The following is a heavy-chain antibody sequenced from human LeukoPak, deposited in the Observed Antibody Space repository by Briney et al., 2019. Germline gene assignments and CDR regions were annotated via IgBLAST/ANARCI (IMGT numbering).Heavy chain of an antibody. D-gene: IGHD4-17*01. CDR2: ISSSSSCI. CDR3: ARDRTTVTTFDY. J-gene: IGHJ4*02. V-gene: IGHV3-21*01. Sequence: GGSLRLSCAASRFTFSTYTMNWVSHAPGKGLEWVSSISSSSSCIYYADSVKGRCTISRDNAKNSLYLQMNTLRAEDTAVYYCARDRTTVTTFDYWGQGTLVTVSS. CDR1: RFTFSTYT.